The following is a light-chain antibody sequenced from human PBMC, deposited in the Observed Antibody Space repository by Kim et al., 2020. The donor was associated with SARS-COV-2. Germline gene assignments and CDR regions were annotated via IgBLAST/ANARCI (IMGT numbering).Light chain of an antibody. V-gene: IGKV1-27*01. CDR2: EAS. J-gene: IGKJ3*01. CDR3: QKYNNAPFT. Sequence: IQMTQSPSSLSASVGDRVTITCRASLDISNHLAWYQQKPGKVPKLLIYEASTLQSGVPSRFSGSGSGTDFTLTISSLQSEDVATYYCQKYNNAPFTFGPGTKVDIK. CDR1: LDISNH.